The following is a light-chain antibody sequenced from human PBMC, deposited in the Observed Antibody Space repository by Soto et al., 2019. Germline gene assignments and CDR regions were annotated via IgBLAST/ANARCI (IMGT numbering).Light chain of an antibody. CDR2: DVS. V-gene: IGLV2-14*03. Sequence: QSVLTQPASVSGSPGQSIIISCTGSSSDVGGYDSVSWYQHHPGKAPKLMIYDVSNRPSGVSNRFSGSKSGNTASLTISGLQAEDEADYYCSSYTSSSSLGVVFGGGTQLTVL. J-gene: IGLJ2*01. CDR1: SSDVGGYDS. CDR3: SSYTSSSSLGVV.